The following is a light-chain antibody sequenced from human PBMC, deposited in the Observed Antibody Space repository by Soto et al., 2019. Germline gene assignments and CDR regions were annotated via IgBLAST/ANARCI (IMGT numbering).Light chain of an antibody. CDR2: GAS. CDR3: QQYDNSPLT. V-gene: IGKV3-20*01. J-gene: IGKJ1*01. CDR1: QSVSSNY. Sequence: EIVLTQSPGTLSLSPGERATLSCRASQSVSSNYLAWYQQEPGQAPRLLIYGASSRATDIPDRFSGSGSGTDFTLTISRLEPEDFAVYYCQQYDNSPLTFGQGTKVEIK.